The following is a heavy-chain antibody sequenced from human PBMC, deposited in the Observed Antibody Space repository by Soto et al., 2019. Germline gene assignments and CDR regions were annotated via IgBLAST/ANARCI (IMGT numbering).Heavy chain of an antibody. V-gene: IGHV1-8*01. D-gene: IGHD3-3*01. Sequence: QVQLVQSGAEVKKPGASVKVSCKASGYTFTSYDINWVRQATGQVLEWMGWMNPNSGNTGYAQKFQGRVTMTRNTSISTAYMELSSLRSEDTAVYYCASPARNYDFWSGYSFDIWGQGTMVTVSS. J-gene: IGHJ3*02. CDR2: MNPNSGNT. CDR3: ASPARNYDFWSGYSFDI. CDR1: GYTFTSYD.